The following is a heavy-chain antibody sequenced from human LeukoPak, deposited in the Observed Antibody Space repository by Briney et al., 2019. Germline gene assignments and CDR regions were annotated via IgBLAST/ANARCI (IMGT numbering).Heavy chain of an antibody. CDR3: AKDVERSGYYLFDY. D-gene: IGHD3-22*01. Sequence: PGGSLRLSCAASGFTFRKYAMSWGRRAPGKGLEWSSGRSGSSGSTWYADSVKGRFTISRDNSKNTLYLQMNSLGAEDTAVYYCAKDVERSGYYLFDYWGQGTLVTVSS. CDR2: RSGSSGST. V-gene: IGHV3-23*01. CDR1: GFTFRKYA. J-gene: IGHJ4*02.